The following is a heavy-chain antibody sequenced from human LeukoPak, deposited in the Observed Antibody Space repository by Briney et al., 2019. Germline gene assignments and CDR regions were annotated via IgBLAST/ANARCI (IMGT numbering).Heavy chain of an antibody. V-gene: IGHV1-24*01. D-gene: IGHD3-22*01. J-gene: IGHJ3*02. CDR2: FDPEDGET. Sequence: ASVKVSCKASGYTLTELSMHWVRQAPGKGLEWMGGFDPEDGETIYAQKFQGRVTMTEDTSTDTAYMELSSLRSEDTAVYYCATDRDYYDSSGTGAFDIWGQGTMVTVSS. CDR3: ATDRDYYDSSGTGAFDI. CDR1: GYTLTELS.